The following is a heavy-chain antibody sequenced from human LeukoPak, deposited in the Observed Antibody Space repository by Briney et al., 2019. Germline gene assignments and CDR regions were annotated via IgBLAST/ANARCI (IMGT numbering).Heavy chain of an antibody. J-gene: IGHJ4*02. D-gene: IGHD6-25*01. V-gene: IGHV3-20*04. Sequence: GGSLRLSCAASGFTFDDYGMSWVRHAPGKGLEWVSGINWNGGSTGYADSVKGRFIISRDSSKNTVYLRMNSLRAEDTAVYYCARRGYSSGWNRFDYWGQGTLVTVSS. CDR3: ARRGYSSGWNRFDY. CDR1: GFTFDDYG. CDR2: INWNGGST.